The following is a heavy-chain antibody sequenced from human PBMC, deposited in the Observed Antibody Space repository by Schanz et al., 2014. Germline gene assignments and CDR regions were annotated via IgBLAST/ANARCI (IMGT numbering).Heavy chain of an antibody. D-gene: IGHD5-12*01. CDR2: IKHDGGEK. Sequence: EVQLVESGGGLVQPGGSLRLSCAASGFTFSSYWMSWVRQAPGKGLGWVANIKHDGGEKYYVDSLKGRFAISRDSAKKSLFLQMSSLRAEDTAVYYGVRIYSGDSGGYVDSWGQGTLVTVSS. CDR3: VRIYSGDSGGYVDS. CDR1: GFTFSSYW. V-gene: IGHV3-7*01. J-gene: IGHJ4*02.